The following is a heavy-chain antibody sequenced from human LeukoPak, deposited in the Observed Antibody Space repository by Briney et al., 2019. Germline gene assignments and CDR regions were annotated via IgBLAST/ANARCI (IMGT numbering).Heavy chain of an antibody. CDR2: IYPGDSDT. CDR1: GYSFTSYW. J-gene: IGHJ6*02. CDR3: AMTTVSHYYYYGMDV. V-gene: IGHV5-51*01. D-gene: IGHD4-17*01. Sequence: GGSLKISCKGSGYSFTSYWIGWVRQMPGKGLEWMGIIYPGDSDTRYSPSFQGQVTISADKSISTAYLQWSSLKASDTAMYYCAMTTVSHYYYYGMDVWGQGTTATVSS.